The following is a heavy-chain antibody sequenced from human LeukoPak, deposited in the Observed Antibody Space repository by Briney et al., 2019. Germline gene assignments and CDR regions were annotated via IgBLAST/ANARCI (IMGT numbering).Heavy chain of an antibody. CDR3: ARSPATGTADS. V-gene: IGHV3-7*01. J-gene: IGHJ4*02. CDR2: VNNDAKEK. CDR1: GFSFSEYW. D-gene: IGHD6-13*01. Sequence: GGSLRLSCAASGFSFSEYWMRWVRQTPGKGLEWVANVNNDAKEKYYVDSVKGRFTVSRDNTKNTLFLQLNSLRAEDTAVYYCARSPATGTADSWGQGTPVSASS.